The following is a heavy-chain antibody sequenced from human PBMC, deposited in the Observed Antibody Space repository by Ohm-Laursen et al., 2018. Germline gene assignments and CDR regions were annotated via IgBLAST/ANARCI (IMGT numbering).Heavy chain of an antibody. V-gene: IGHV4-59*01. D-gene: IGHD2-15*01. Sequence: GTLSLTCTVSGGSISSYYWSWIRQPPGKGLEWIGYIYYSGSTNYNPSLKSRVTISVDTSKNQSSLKVSSVTAADTAVYYCARAHCSGGSCYHRPYSWFDPWGQGTLVTVSS. CDR3: ARAHCSGGSCYHRPYSWFDP. CDR2: IYYSGST. CDR1: GGSISSYY. J-gene: IGHJ5*02.